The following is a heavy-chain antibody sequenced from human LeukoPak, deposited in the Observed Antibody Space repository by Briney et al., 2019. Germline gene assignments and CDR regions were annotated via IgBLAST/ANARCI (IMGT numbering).Heavy chain of an antibody. CDR2: INPKSGGT. Sequence: GASVKVSCKASGYIFSDYYMHWVRQAPGQGLEWMGWINPKSGGTNYAQKFQGRVIMTRDTSISTAYMELSTLRSDDMAVYYCARGTNIATDYWGQGTLVTVSS. V-gene: IGHV1-2*02. J-gene: IGHJ4*02. D-gene: IGHD6-13*01. CDR3: ARGTNIATDY. CDR1: GYIFSDYY.